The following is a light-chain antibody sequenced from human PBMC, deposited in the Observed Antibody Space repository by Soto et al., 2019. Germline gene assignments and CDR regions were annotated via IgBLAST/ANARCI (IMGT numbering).Light chain of an antibody. Sequence: EIVMTQSPATRSVSPGERATLSCRASQSVSSNLAWYQQKPGQAPRLLIYGASTRATGIPARFSGSGSGTEFTLTISSLQSEDFAVYCCQQYNNWPWTFGQGTKVEIK. CDR2: GAS. V-gene: IGKV3-15*01. CDR1: QSVSSN. J-gene: IGKJ1*01. CDR3: QQYNNWPWT.